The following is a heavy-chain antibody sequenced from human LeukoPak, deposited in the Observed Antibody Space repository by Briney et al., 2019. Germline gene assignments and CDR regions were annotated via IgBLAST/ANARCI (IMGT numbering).Heavy chain of an antibody. CDR1: GFTFSSYA. J-gene: IGHJ4*02. V-gene: IGHV3-23*01. CDR3: AKFLPTHIVVANYYFDY. Sequence: GGSPRLSCAASGFTFSSYAMSWVRQAPGKGLEWVSAISGSGGSTNYADSVKGRFTISRDNSKNTLYLQMNSLRAEDTAVYYCAKFLPTHIVVANYYFDYWGQGTLVTVSS. D-gene: IGHD2-21*01. CDR2: ISGSGGST.